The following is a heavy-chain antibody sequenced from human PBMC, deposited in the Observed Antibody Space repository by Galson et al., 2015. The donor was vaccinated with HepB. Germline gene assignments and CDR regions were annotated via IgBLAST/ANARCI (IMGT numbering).Heavy chain of an antibody. CDR3: AHIRGGGNSPLFDY. D-gene: IGHD4-23*01. CDR2: IYWNDDK. V-gene: IGHV2-5*01. Sequence: PALVKPTQTLTLTCTFSGFSLSTRAVNVGWIRQPPGKALEWLALIYWNDDKRYSPSLKSRLTITKDTSKNQVVLTMTNMDPVDTATYYCAHIRGGGNSPLFDYWGQGTLVTVSA. CDR1: GFSLSTRAVN. J-gene: IGHJ4*02.